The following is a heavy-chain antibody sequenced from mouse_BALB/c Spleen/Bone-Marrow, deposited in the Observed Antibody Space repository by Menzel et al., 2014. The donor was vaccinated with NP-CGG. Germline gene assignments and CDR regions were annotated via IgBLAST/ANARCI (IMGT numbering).Heavy chain of an antibody. J-gene: IGHJ2*01. CDR2: VTPYNGGT. CDR3: ARTGY. V-gene: IGHV1-19*01. CDR1: GYTFTDYY. Sequence: EVQLQQSGPELVKPGASVKMSCKASGYTFTDYYMDWVKQSHGESFEWIGRVTPYNGGTTYNQKFKGKATLTVDKSSSTDYMALNSLTSEDSAVYYCARTGYWGQGTTLTVSS.